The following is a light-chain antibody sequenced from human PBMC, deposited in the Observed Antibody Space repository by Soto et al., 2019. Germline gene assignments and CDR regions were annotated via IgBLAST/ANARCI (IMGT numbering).Light chain of an antibody. CDR1: SSDVGGYKY. J-gene: IGLJ1*01. V-gene: IGLV2-14*01. CDR2: DVT. CDR3: SSYTSFKTLV. Sequence: SVLTQPASVSESPGQSITISCTGSSSDVGGYKYVSWYQQHPGKAPKLLIYDVTNRPSGVSNRFSGSKSGYTASLTISGLQSEDEADYYCSSYTSFKTLVFGTGTKLTVL.